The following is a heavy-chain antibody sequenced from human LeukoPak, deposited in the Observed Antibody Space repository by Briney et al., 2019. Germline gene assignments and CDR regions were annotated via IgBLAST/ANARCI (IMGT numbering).Heavy chain of an antibody. V-gene: IGHV3-74*01. Sequence: GGSLRLSCAASGFTFSSYWMHWVRQAPGKGLVWVSRINTDGSSTSYADSVKGRFTISRDNAKNTLYLQMNSLRAEDTAVHYCARDMPRGFNAFDIWGQGTMVTVSS. CDR2: INTDGSST. D-gene: IGHD2-2*01. CDR1: GFTFSSYW. J-gene: IGHJ3*02. CDR3: ARDMPRGFNAFDI.